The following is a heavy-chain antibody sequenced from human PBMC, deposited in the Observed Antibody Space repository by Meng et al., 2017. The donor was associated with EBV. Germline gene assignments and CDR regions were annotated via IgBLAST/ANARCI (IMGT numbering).Heavy chain of an antibody. CDR1: GASVSGGTFH. CDR2: IYDGGTT. Sequence: QVQLQESGPGLVKPSETLSLTWTVSGASVSGGTFHWSWIRQPPGKELEWIGYIYDGGTTIYNPSLKSRVTIFLDTSRNQFSLGLRSVTTADTAVYYCAKSSSSTPGVVDSWGQGTLVTVSS. D-gene: IGHD6-6*01. CDR3: AKSSSSTPGVVDS. V-gene: IGHV4-61*01. J-gene: IGHJ4*02.